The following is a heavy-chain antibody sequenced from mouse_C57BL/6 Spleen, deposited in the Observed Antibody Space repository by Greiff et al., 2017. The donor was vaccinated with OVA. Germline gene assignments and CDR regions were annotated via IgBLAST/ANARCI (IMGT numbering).Heavy chain of an antibody. V-gene: IGHV1-80*01. CDR1: GYAFSSYW. CDR2: IYPGDGDT. Sequence: QVPLPQSGAELVKPGASVKISCKASGYAFSSYWMNWVKQRPGKGLEWIGQIYPGDGDTNYNGKFKGKATLTADKSSSPAYMQLSSLTSEDSAVYFCARGGNSYAMDYWGQGTSVTVSS. D-gene: IGHD2-1*01. CDR3: ARGGNSYAMDY. J-gene: IGHJ4*01.